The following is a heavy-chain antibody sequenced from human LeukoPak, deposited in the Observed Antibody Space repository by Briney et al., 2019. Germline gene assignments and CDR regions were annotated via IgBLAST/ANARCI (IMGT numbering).Heavy chain of an antibody. CDR1: GFTFSSYW. CDR2: INTDGSST. V-gene: IGHV3-74*01. D-gene: IGHD2-21*02. J-gene: IGHJ3*02. Sequence: AGGSLRLSCAASGFTFSSYWMHWVRQAPGGGLGWVSRINTDGSSTSYADSVKGRFTISRDNAKNTLYLQMNSLRAEDTAVYYCARDRLGGDGAFDIWGQGTMVTVSS. CDR3: ARDRLGGDGAFDI.